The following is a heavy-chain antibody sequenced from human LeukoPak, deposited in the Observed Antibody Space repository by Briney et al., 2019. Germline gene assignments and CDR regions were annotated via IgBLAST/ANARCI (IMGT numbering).Heavy chain of an antibody. D-gene: IGHD3-22*01. J-gene: IGHJ4*02. CDR2: ISGSGGST. V-gene: IGHV3-23*01. CDR1: GFTFSSYA. Sequence: GGSLRLSCAASGFTFSSYAMSWVRQAPGKGLEWVSAISGSGGSTYYADSVKGRFTISRDNSKNTLYLQMNSLRAEDTAVYHCAKDPPATYYYDSSGLKDFDFWGQGILVTVSS. CDR3: AKDPPATYYYDSSGLKDFDF.